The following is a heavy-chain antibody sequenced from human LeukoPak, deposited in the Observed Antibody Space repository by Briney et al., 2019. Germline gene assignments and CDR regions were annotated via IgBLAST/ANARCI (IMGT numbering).Heavy chain of an antibody. D-gene: IGHD3-16*01. CDR3: ARRLRFDYYMDV. Sequence: PGGSLRLSCVGSGFTFSDAWMSWVRQAPGKGLEWVSYISSSGSTIYYADSVKGRFTISRDNAKNSLYLQMNSLRAEDTAVYYCARRLRFDYYMDVWGKGTTVTVSS. J-gene: IGHJ6*03. V-gene: IGHV3-11*01. CDR2: ISSSGSTI. CDR1: GFTFSDAW.